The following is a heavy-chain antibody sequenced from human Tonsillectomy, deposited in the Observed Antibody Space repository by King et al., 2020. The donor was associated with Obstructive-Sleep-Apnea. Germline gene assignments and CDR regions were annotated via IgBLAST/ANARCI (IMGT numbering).Heavy chain of an antibody. J-gene: IGHJ4*02. CDR1: GFTFRTYS. CDR3: ASGAGSIATKY. V-gene: IGHV3-48*01. D-gene: IGHD1-26*01. Sequence: VQLVESGGGLVQPGGSLRLSCAASGFTFRTYSMNGVRQAPGKGLEWVSYISSISRTIYYADSVKGRFTISRDNAKNSLYLQMNSLRAEDTAVYYCASGAGSIATKYWGQGTLVTVSS. CDR2: ISSISRTI.